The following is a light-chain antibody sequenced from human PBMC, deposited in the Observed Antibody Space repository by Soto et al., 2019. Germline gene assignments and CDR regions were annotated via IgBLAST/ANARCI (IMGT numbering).Light chain of an antibody. CDR1: QSVSSSY. CDR3: QQYGSSPQT. J-gene: IGKJ1*01. Sequence: EIVLKQSPGTLSLSPGERATLSCRASQSVSSSYLAWYQQKPGQAPRLLIYGASSRATGIPDRFSGSGSGTDFTFTISRLEPEDFAVYYCQQYGSSPQTFGQGTKVDIK. CDR2: GAS. V-gene: IGKV3-20*01.